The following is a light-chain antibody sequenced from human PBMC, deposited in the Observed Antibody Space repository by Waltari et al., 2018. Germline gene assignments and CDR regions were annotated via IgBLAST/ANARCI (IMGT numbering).Light chain of an antibody. J-gene: IGLJ3*02. CDR1: SGHSSNV. V-gene: IGLV4-69*01. CDR2: VNSDGSH. CDR3: QTGGHGTWV. Sequence: QLVLTQSPSVSASLGASVKPTCPLSSGHSSNVIAWHQQQPGKGPRYLMKVNSDGSHSKGDEIPDRFSGSSSGPERYLTISSLQSDDEADYYCQTGGHGTWVFGGGTKLTVL.